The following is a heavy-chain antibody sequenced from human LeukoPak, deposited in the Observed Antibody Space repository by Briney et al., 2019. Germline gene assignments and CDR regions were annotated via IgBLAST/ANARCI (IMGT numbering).Heavy chain of an antibody. CDR2: IRSKAYGGTT. D-gene: IGHD5-18*01. CDR3: TRVDSYGGSFDY. CDR1: GFTFCDYT. V-gene: IGHV3-49*04. J-gene: IGHJ4*02. Sequence: PGRSLRLSCTASGFTFCDYTMSWVRQAPGKGLGWVGFIRSKAYGGTTEYAASVKGRFTISRDDSKSFAFLQMNRLKTEDTAVYYCTRVDSYGGSFDYWGQGTLVTVSS.